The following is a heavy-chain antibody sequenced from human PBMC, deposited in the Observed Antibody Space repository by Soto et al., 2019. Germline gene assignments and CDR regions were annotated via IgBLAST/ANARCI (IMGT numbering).Heavy chain of an antibody. CDR2: VSASGLNT. CDR1: GFTFSTYA. CDR3: AHAVSSGYYLDYFDY. J-gene: IGHJ4*02. D-gene: IGHD3-22*01. Sequence: GGSLRLSCAASGFTFSTYAMAWVRQAPGKGLEWVSGVSASGLNTDYADPVKGRFYISRDTSKNQVVLTMTNMDPVDTATYYCAHAVSSGYYLDYFDYCGQGTLVTVSS. V-gene: IGHV3-23*01.